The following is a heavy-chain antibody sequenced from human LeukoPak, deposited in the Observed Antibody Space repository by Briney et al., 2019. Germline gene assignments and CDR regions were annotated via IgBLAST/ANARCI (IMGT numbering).Heavy chain of an antibody. CDR1: GFTVSSNY. D-gene: IGHD3-9*01. Sequence: GGSLRLSCAASGFTVSSNYMSWVRQAQGKGLEWVSVIYSGGSTYYADSVKGRFTISRDNSKNTLYLQMNSLRAEDTAVYYCARNLRYFDWLLSNYYYYMDVWGKGTTVTVSS. J-gene: IGHJ6*03. V-gene: IGHV3-66*02. CDR3: ARNLRYFDWLLSNYYYYMDV. CDR2: IYSGGST.